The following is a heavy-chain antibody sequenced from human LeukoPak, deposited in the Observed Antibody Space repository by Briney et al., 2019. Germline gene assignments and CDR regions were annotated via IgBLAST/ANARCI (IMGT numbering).Heavy chain of an antibody. V-gene: IGHV4-59*08. CDR3: ARPSKSGHLRDYFDY. CDR2: IYYSGST. J-gene: IGHJ4*02. D-gene: IGHD3-3*01. CDR1: GGSISSYY. Sequence: SETLSLTCTVSGGSISSYYWSWIRQPPGKGLEWIGYIYYSGSTNYNPSLKSRVTISVDTSKNQFSLKLSSVTAADTAVYYCARPSKSGHLRDYFDYWGQGTLVTVSS.